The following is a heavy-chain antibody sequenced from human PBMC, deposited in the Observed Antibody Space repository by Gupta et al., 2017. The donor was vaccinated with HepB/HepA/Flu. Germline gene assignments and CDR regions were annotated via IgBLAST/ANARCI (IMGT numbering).Heavy chain of an antibody. CDR1: GGSISRGNYY. J-gene: IGHJ4*01. Sequence: QVQLQESGPGLVKPSETLSLTCTVSGGSISRGNYYWGWIRQPPGKGLEWIGNIYYSGSTWYNPSLNGRVTVSLDTSKNQCALKLSSVTATDTAVYYCARMYDYGSSSAPYPDYWGHGTLVTVSS. CDR3: ARMYDYGSSSAPYPDY. V-gene: IGHV4-39*01. CDR2: IYYSGST. D-gene: IGHD4-23*01.